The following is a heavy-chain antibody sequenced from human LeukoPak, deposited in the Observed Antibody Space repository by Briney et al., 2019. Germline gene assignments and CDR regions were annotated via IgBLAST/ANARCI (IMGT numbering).Heavy chain of an antibody. CDR2: ISYSGTN. V-gene: IGHV4-39*01. J-gene: IGHJ5*02. D-gene: IGHD3-10*01. Sequence: SETLSLTCTVSGGSVSSSSYYWGWIRQPPGKGLEWIGSISYSGTNYNNPSLKSRVSISIDTSKNQFSVKLTFVTVADTAMYYCASLGTLRSWGQGTLVTVSS. CDR3: ASLGTLRS. CDR1: GGSVSSSSYY.